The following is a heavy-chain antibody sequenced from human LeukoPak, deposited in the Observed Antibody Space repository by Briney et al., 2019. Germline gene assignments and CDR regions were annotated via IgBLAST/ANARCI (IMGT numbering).Heavy chain of an antibody. CDR2: ISSSSSYI. CDR3: AKLMTTVTTSDY. CDR1: GFTFSSYS. J-gene: IGHJ4*02. V-gene: IGHV3-21*04. Sequence: GGSLRLSCAASGFTFSSYSMNWVRQAPGKGLEWVSSISSSSSYIYYADSVKGRFTISRDNAKNSLYLQMNSLRAEDTAVYYCAKLMTTVTTSDYWGQGTLVTVSS. D-gene: IGHD4-17*01.